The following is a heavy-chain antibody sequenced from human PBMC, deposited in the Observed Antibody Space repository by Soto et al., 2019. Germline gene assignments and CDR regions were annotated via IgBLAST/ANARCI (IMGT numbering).Heavy chain of an antibody. CDR1: SGSFSDYY. Sequence: SETLSLTCAVYSGSFSDYYWSWIRQSPGKGLEWIGEIIHRGRTNCNPSLKSRLTISVDTSKNQFSLKLTSVTAADTAVYYCARLRDVWSGYYYKAFDIWGQGTMVTVSS. D-gene: IGHD3-3*01. V-gene: IGHV4-34*12. CDR3: ARLRDVWSGYYYKAFDI. CDR2: IIHRGRT. J-gene: IGHJ3*02.